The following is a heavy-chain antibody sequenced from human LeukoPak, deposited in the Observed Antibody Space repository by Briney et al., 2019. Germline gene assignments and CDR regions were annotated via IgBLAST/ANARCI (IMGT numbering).Heavy chain of an antibody. CDR2: ISGSGHST. V-gene: IGHV3-23*01. CDR1: GFTFTSSA. J-gene: IGHJ3*01. D-gene: IGHD1-26*01. CDR3: ARVIGWDEPFDL. Sequence: GGSLRLSCVASGFTFTSSAMGWVRQAPGKGLEWVSVISGSGHSTDYADSVKGRFTVSRDNSKNTLYLQMNSLRVEDTAVYYCARVIGWDEPFDLWGHGTLVTVSS.